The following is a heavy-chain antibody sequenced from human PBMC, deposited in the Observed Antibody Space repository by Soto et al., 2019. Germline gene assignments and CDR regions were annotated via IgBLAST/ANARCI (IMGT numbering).Heavy chain of an antibody. Sequence: PGGSLRLSCAASGFTFSSYGMHWVRQAPGKGLEWVAVISYDGSNKYYADSVKGRFTISRDNSKNTLYLQMNSLRAEDTAVYYCAKEVVPAAMLLLGSWFDPWGQGTLVTVSS. CDR2: ISYDGSNK. J-gene: IGHJ5*02. D-gene: IGHD2-2*01. CDR1: GFTFSSYG. V-gene: IGHV3-30*18. CDR3: AKEVVPAAMLLLGSWFDP.